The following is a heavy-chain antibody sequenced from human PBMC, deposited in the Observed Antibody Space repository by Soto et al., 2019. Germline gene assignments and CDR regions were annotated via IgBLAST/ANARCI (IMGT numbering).Heavy chain of an antibody. D-gene: IGHD3-10*01. CDR1: GLTFRRNA. CDR2: ISGSGGTT. CDR3: AKQRAGFGSGSDTYYFDY. J-gene: IGHJ4*02. V-gene: IGHV3-23*01. Sequence: EVQLLESGGGLVQPGGCLRISCIGSGLTFRRNAMSWVRQAPGKGLEWVSAISGSGGTTYYAGSVQGRFAVSRDNSNNTLYLQMNSLRAEDTAVYYCAKQRAGFGSGSDTYYFDYWGQGTLVTVSS.